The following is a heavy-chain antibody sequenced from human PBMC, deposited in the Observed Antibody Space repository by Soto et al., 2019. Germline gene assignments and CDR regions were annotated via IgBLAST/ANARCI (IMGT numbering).Heavy chain of an antibody. J-gene: IGHJ6*02. D-gene: IGHD2-2*01. CDR2: ISGSGGST. CDR1: GFTFSSYA. V-gene: IGHV3-23*01. CDR3: AKDLCSSTSCYDHRVLFGEDPYYYYGMDV. Sequence: GGSLRLSCAASGFTFSSYAMSWVRQAPGKGLEWVSAISGSGGSTYYADSVKGRFTISRDNSKNTPYLQMNSLRAEDTDVYYCAKDLCSSTSCYDHRVLFGEDPYYYYGMDVWGQGTTVTVSS.